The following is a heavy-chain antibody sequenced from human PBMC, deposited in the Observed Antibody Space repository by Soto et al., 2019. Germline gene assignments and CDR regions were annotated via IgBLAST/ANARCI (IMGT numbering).Heavy chain of an antibody. CDR1: GGSIGSYY. D-gene: IGHD4-17*01. CDR2: IYYSGST. V-gene: IGHV4-59*01. J-gene: IGHJ4*02. Sequence: PSETLSLTCTVSGGSIGSYYWSWIRQPPGKGLEWIGYIYYSGSTNYNPSLKSRVTISVDTSKNQFSLKLSSVTAADTAVYYCARGEDYGDYVDYWGQGTLVTVSS. CDR3: ARGEDYGDYVDY.